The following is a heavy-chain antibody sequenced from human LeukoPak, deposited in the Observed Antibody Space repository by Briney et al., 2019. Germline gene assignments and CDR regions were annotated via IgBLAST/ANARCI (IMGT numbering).Heavy chain of an antibody. V-gene: IGHV6-1*01. CDR2: TYYRSKWYN. J-gene: IGHJ6*03. CDR3: ARRLVRVPAADIVYYYYYMDV. Sequence: SQTLSLTCAISGDSVSSNSAAWNWIRQSPSRGLEWLGRTYYRSKWYNDYTVSVTSRITINPDTSKNQFSLQLNSVTPEDTAVYYCARRLVRVPAADIVYYYYYMDVWGKGTTVTVSS. D-gene: IGHD2-2*01. CDR1: GDSVSSNSAA.